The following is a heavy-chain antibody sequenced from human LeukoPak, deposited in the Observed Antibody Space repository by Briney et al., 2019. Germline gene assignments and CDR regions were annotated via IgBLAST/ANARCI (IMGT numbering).Heavy chain of an antibody. V-gene: IGHV3-74*01. D-gene: IGHD5-12*01. CDR3: ARVWTQRKQYSGYSDC. CDR2: INGDGDTT. CDR1: GFTFSTFW. Sequence: GGSLRLSCTASGFTFSTFWMHWVRQAPGKGLVWVSRINGDGDTTSYADSVKGRFTISRDNAKNTLYLQMNNLRDEDTAVNYCARVWTQRKQYSGYSDCWGQGTLVTVSS. J-gene: IGHJ4*02.